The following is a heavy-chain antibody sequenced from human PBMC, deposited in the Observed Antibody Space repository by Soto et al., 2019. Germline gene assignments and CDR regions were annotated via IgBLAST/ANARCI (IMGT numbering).Heavy chain of an antibody. CDR1: GGTFSSYA. CDR3: ARSSNWNPISYYFDY. J-gene: IGHJ4*02. Sequence: QVQLVQSGAEVKKAGSSVKVSCKASGGTFSSYAISWVRQAPGQGLEWMGGIIPIFGTANYAQKFQGRVTITADESTSTAYMELSSLRSEDTAVYYCARSSNWNPISYYFDYWGQGTLVTVSS. D-gene: IGHD1-1*01. V-gene: IGHV1-69*01. CDR2: IIPIFGTA.